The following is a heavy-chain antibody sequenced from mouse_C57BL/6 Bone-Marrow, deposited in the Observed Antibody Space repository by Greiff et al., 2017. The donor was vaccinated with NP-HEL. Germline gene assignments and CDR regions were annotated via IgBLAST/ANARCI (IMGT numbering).Heavy chain of an antibody. CDR1: GYTFTSYW. D-gene: IGHD1-1*01. CDR2: IDPSDSYT. CDR3: ARGLLLPPY. Sequence: VQLQQSGAELVRPGTSVKLSCKASGYTFTSYWMHWVKQRPGQGLEWIGVIDPSDSYTNYNQKFKGKATLTVDTSSSTAYMQLSSLTSEDSAVYYCARGLLLPPYWGQGTLVTVSA. V-gene: IGHV1-59*01. J-gene: IGHJ3*01.